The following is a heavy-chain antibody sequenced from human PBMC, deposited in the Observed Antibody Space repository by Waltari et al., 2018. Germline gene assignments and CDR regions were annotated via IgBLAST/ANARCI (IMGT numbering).Heavy chain of an antibody. Sequence: VQLVQSGAEVKKPGSSVKVSCKASGGTFSSYAISWVRQAPGQGLEWMGGITPILGIANYAQKFQGRVTITADKSTSTAYMELSSLRSEDTAVYYCASTRGHYYDSSGYYLFDYWGQGTLVTVSS. J-gene: IGHJ4*02. CDR2: ITPILGIA. CDR1: GGTFSSYA. V-gene: IGHV1-69*10. D-gene: IGHD3-22*01. CDR3: ASTRGHYYDSSGYYLFDY.